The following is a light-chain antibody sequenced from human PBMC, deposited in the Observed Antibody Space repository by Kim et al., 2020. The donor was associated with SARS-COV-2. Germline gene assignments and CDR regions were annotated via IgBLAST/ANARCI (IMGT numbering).Light chain of an antibody. Sequence: GSPGQTASVTCSGDKLGDKYACWYQQKPGQSPVLVIYQDSKRPSGIPERFSGSNSGNTATLTISGTQAMDEADYYCQAWDSSTYVFGTGTKVTVL. CDR1: KLGDKY. J-gene: IGLJ1*01. CDR2: QDS. CDR3: QAWDSSTYV. V-gene: IGLV3-1*01.